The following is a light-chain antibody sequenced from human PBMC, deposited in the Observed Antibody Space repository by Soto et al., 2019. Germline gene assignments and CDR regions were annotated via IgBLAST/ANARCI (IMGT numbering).Light chain of an antibody. CDR1: QSVLYSSNNKNY. V-gene: IGKV4-1*01. CDR2: WAS. J-gene: IGKJ2*01. CDR3: QQYYSSLYT. Sequence: DIVMTQSPDSLAVSLGERATINCKSSQSVLYSSNNKNYLAWYQQKPGQPPKLLIYWASTRESGVPDRFSGSGSGTDFALTISSLQAEDVAVYYCQQYYSSLYTFGQGTKWRSN.